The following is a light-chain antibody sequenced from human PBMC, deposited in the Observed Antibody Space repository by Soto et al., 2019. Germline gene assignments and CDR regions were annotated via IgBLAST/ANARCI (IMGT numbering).Light chain of an antibody. CDR2: DVS. CDR3: SSYASSSTEV. Sequence: QSALTQPASVSGSPGQSITISCTGTNYDVGGYNFVSWYQQHPGKAPKLMIYDVSNRPSGVSARFSGSKSGNTASRTISGLQAEDEADYYCSSYASSSTEVFGGGTKVTVL. J-gene: IGLJ2*01. CDR1: NYDVGGYNF. V-gene: IGLV2-14*01.